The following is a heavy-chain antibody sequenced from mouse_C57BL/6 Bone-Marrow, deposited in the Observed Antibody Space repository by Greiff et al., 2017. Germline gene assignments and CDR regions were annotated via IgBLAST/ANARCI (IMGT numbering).Heavy chain of an antibody. CDR1: GYTFTSYW. V-gene: IGHV1-64*01. D-gene: IGHD2-4*01. CDR3: ATLYDYDY. CDR2: IHPNSGSN. J-gene: IGHJ2*01. Sequence: VQLQQPGAELVKPGASVKLSCKASGYTFTSYWMHWVKQRPGQGLEWIGMIHPNSGSNNYNEKFKSKATLTVDKSSSTAYMQLSSLTSEDSAVYYCATLYDYDYWGQGTTLTVAS.